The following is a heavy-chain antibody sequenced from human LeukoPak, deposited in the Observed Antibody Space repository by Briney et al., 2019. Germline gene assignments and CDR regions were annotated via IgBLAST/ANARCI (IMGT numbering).Heavy chain of an antibody. V-gene: IGHV1-2*02. Sequence: ASVKVSCKASGYIFTGYYIHWVRQAPGQGLEWMGWINPNSGGTKYAQNFQGRVTLTRDTSSSTAHMELSRLRSDDTAVYYCARGDCSVSGCHGGNWFDPWGQGTLVTVSS. D-gene: IGHD2-15*01. J-gene: IGHJ5*02. CDR2: INPNSGGT. CDR1: GYIFTGYY. CDR3: ARGDCSVSGCHGGNWFDP.